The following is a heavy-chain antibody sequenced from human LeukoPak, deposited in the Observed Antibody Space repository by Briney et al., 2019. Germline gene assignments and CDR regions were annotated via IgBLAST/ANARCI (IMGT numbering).Heavy chain of an antibody. V-gene: IGHV3-23*01. D-gene: IGHD3-16*01. CDR1: GFTFTNYA. CDR3: AKGAEIDL. CDR2: VTGPGDTT. J-gene: IGHJ5*02. Sequence: GGSLRLSCAISGFTFTNYAMNWVCQAPGKGLEWVSAVTGPGDTTYYADSVKGRFFMSREDSKTTVYLQMNSLRAEDTAIYYCAKGAEIDLWGQGTLVTVSS.